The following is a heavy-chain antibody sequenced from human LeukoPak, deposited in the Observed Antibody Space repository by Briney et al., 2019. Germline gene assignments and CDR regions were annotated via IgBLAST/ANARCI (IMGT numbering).Heavy chain of an antibody. CDR1: GFTVSSNY. CDR2: IYSGGST. J-gene: IGHJ6*03. Sequence: PGGSLRLSCAASGFTVSSNYMSWVRQAPGKGLEWVSVIYSGGSTYYADSVKGRFTISRDNSKNTLYLQMNSLRAEDTAVYYCASNSQRIAPQYYYYMDVWGKGTTVTVSS. CDR3: ASNSQRIAPQYYYYMDV. V-gene: IGHV3-53*01. D-gene: IGHD6-6*01.